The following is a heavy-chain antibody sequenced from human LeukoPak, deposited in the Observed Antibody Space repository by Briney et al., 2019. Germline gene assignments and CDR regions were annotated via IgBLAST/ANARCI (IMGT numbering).Heavy chain of an antibody. J-gene: IGHJ3*02. V-gene: IGHV4-30-2*01. Sequence: SETLSLTCAVSGGSISSGGYSWSWIRQPPGQGLEWIGYIYHSGSTYYNPSLKSRVTISVDRSKNQFSLKLSSVTAADTAVYYCARARYCSGGSCYRNAFDIWGQRTMVTVSS. CDR3: ARARYCSGGSCYRNAFDI. CDR2: IYHSGST. D-gene: IGHD2-15*01. CDR1: GGSISSGGYS.